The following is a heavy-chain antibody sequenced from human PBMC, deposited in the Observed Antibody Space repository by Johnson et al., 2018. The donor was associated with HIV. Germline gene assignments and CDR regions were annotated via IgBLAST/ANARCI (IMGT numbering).Heavy chain of an antibody. J-gene: IGHJ3*02. CDR3: AKKEGGFGEAIDAFDI. Sequence: QVQLVESGGGVVQPGGSLRLSCAASGFTLSSYGMHWVRQAPGKGLEWVAFIRYDGSNKYYADSVKGRFTISRDNSKNTLYLQMNSLRAEDTAVYYCAKKEGGFGEAIDAFDIWGQGTMVTVSS. D-gene: IGHD3-10*01. V-gene: IGHV3-30*02. CDR2: IRYDGSNK. CDR1: GFTLSSYG.